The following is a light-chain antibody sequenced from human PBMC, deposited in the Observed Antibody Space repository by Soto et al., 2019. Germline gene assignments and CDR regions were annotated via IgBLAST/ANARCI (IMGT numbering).Light chain of an antibody. Sequence: DIVMTQSPASLSVSLGERATINCKSSQSLLNSANDKIHLAWYQQKPGQPPKLLIWRASTRDSGVPHRFSGSGSGTDFTLTINSLQAEDVATYYCQQYFSAPLTFGGGTKVE. V-gene: IGKV4-1*01. CDR3: QQYFSAPLT. CDR1: QSLLNSANDKIH. J-gene: IGKJ4*01. CDR2: RAS.